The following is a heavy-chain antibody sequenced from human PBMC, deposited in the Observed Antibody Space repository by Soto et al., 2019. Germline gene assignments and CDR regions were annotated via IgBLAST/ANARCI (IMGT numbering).Heavy chain of an antibody. CDR1: GGSISSGDYY. CDR2: IYYSGST. J-gene: IGHJ6*02. D-gene: IGHD3-9*01. CDR3: ARDHYVYDILTGYGYYYGMDV. Sequence: SETLSLTCTVSGGSISSGDYYWNWIRQPPGKGLEWIGYIYYSGSTYYNPSLKSRVTISVDTSKNQFSLKLSSVTAADTAVYYCARDHYVYDILTGYGYYYGMDVWGQGTTVTVSS. V-gene: IGHV4-30-4*01.